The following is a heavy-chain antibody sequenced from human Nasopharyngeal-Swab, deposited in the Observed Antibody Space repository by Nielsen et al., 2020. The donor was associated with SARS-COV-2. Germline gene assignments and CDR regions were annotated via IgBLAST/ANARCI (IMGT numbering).Heavy chain of an antibody. CDR2: ISAYNGNT. J-gene: IGHJ5*02. Sequence: GESLKISCKASGYTFTGYYMHWVRQAPGQGLEWMGWISAYNGNTNYAQKLQGRVTMTTDTSTSTAYMELRSLRSDGTAVYYCAREDNLDSSGWYGFQNWFDPWGQGTLVTVSS. CDR1: GYTFTGYY. CDR3: AREDNLDSSGWYGFQNWFDP. V-gene: IGHV1-18*04. D-gene: IGHD6-19*01.